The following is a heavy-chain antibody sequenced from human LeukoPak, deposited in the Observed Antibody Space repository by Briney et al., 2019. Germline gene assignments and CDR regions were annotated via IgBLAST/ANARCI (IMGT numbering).Heavy chain of an antibody. D-gene: IGHD1-26*01. J-gene: IGHJ3*02. CDR2: INPDRGAT. CDR3: ARESSPGSGRGGFDI. CDR1: GYIFADYY. V-gene: IGHV1-2*02. Sequence: ASVKVSCTASGYIFADYYVHWVRQAPGQGLEWMGWINPDRGATNYVETFQGRATLTRDKSTDTAYMELKILTTDDTAVYYCARESSPGSGRGGFDIWGQGTAVTVSS.